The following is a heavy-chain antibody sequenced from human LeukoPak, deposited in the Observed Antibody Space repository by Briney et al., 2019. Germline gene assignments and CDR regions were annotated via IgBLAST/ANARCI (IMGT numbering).Heavy chain of an antibody. CDR2: ISGTGNRT. V-gene: IGHV3-23*01. J-gene: IGHJ4*02. CDR1: GFTFSSYG. Sequence: PGGSLRPSCAASGFTFSSYGMHWVRQAPGKGLEWVSAISGTGNRTYYADSVKGRFTISRDNSKNTLYLQMNSLRAEDTAVYYCAKWGCSGGSCYPFDYWGQGTLVTVSS. D-gene: IGHD2-15*01. CDR3: AKWGCSGGSCYPFDY.